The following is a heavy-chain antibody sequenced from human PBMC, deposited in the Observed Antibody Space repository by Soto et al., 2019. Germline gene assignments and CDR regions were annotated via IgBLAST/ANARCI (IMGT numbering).Heavy chain of an antibody. D-gene: IGHD2-15*01. CDR1: GYTFTSYG. Sequence: QVQLVQSGAEVKKPGASVKVSCKASGYTFTSYGISWVRQAPGQGLEWMGWISAYNGNTNYAQKLQGRVTMTTDTSTSKANMELRGLRSDDTAVYYCARGRYCSGGSCYSSDYYGMDVWGQGTTVTVSS. J-gene: IGHJ6*02. V-gene: IGHV1-18*01. CDR2: ISAYNGNT. CDR3: ARGRYCSGGSCYSSDYYGMDV.